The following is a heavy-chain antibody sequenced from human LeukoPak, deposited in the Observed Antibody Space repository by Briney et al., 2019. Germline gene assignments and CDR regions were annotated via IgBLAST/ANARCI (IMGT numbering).Heavy chain of an antibody. D-gene: IGHD1-20*01. CDR3: ARDFRERRGITGPHGMDV. J-gene: IGHJ6*02. CDR1: GGPISSSNW. V-gene: IGHV4-4*02. Sequence: PSETLSLTCVVSGGPISSSNWWSWVRQPPGKGLEWIGEIYHSGSTNYNPSLKSRVTISIDKSKNQFSLRLSSVTAADTAVYYCARDFRERRGITGPHGMDVWGQGTTVTVSS. CDR2: IYHSGST.